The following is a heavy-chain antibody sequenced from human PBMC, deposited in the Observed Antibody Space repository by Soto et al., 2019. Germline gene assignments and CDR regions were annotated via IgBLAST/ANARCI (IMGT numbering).Heavy chain of an antibody. J-gene: IGHJ4*02. Sequence: GASVKVSCKASGYTFTCYAMHWVRQATGQGLEWMGWMNPNSGNTGYAQKFQGRVTMTRNTSISTAYMELSSLRSEDTAVYYCAREHSSSWRFDYWGQGTLVTVSS. CDR2: MNPNSGNT. CDR1: GYTFTCYA. D-gene: IGHD6-13*01. V-gene: IGHV1-8*02. CDR3: AREHSSSWRFDY.